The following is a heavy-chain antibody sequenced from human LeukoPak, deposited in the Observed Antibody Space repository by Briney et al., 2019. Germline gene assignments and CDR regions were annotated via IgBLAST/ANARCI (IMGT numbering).Heavy chain of an antibody. CDR1: GFTFSSYE. CDR3: ARGGAITGRFGY. J-gene: IGHJ4*02. V-gene: IGHV3-48*03. Sequence: PGGSLRLSYAASGFTFSSYEMNWVRQAPGKGLEWVSYISSSGSTIYYADSVKGRFTISRDNAKNSLYLQMNSLRAEDTAVFYCARGGAITGRFGYWGQGTLVTISS. D-gene: IGHD1-20*01. CDR2: ISSSGSTI.